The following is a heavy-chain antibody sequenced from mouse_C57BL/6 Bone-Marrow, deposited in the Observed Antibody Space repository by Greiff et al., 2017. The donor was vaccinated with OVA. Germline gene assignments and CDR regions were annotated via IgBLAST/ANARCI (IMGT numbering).Heavy chain of an antibody. CDR1: GYTFTSYW. V-gene: IGHV1-55*01. Sequence: QVQLQQPGAELVKPGASVKMSCKASGYTFTSYWITWVKQRPGQGLEWIGDIYPGSGSTNYNEKFKSKATLTVDTSSSTAYMQLSSLTSEDSAVYYCARDHYGSGLYAMYYWGQGTSVTVSS. J-gene: IGHJ4*01. CDR3: ARDHYGSGLYAMYY. D-gene: IGHD1-1*01. CDR2: IYPGSGST.